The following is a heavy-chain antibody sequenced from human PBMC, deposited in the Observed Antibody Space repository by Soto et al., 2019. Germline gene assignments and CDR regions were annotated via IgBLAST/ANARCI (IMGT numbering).Heavy chain of an antibody. V-gene: IGHV3-48*03. CDR1: GFTFSSYE. CDR2: ISSSSSTI. Sequence: GGSLRLSCAASGFTFSSYEMNWVRQAPGKGLEWVSYISSSSSTIYYADSVKGRFTISRDNAKNSLYLQMNSLRAEDTAVYYCARPDYSSSSSFDYWGQGTLVTVSS. CDR3: ARPDYSSSSSFDY. J-gene: IGHJ4*02. D-gene: IGHD6-6*01.